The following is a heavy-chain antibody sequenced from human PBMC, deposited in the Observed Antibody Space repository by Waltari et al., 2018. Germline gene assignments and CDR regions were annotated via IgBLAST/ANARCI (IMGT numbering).Heavy chain of an antibody. CDR1: GYTFTGYY. Sequence: QVQLVQSGAEVKKPGASVKVSCKASGYTFTGYYMHWVRQAPGQGLEWMGWINPNSGGTKYAQRFQGRVTMTRDTSISTAYMELSRLRSDDTAVYSCARDLTFGRVISADAFDIWGQGTMVTVSS. CDR3: ARDLTFGRVISADAFDI. V-gene: IGHV1-2*02. D-gene: IGHD3-16*02. CDR2: INPNSGGT. J-gene: IGHJ3*02.